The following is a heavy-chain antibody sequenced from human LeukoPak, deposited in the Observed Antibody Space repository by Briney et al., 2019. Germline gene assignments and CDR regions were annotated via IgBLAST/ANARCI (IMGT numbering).Heavy chain of an antibody. J-gene: IGHJ6*03. CDR3: GREGFYYYMDV. V-gene: IGHV3-74*01. CDR1: GFTFSNYW. Sequence: GGSLRLSCAGSGFTFSNYWMHWVRQAPGKGLVWVSRISSDGSGTSYADSVKGRFTISRDNARNTLYLQMNSLRAEDTAVYYCGREGFYYYMDVWGKGTTVTVSS. CDR2: ISSDGSGT.